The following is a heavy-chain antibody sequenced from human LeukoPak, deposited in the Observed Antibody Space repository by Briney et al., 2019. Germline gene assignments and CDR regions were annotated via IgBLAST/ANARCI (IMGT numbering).Heavy chain of an antibody. J-gene: IGHJ3*02. D-gene: IGHD5-18*01. CDR1: GYTFTSYG. V-gene: IGHV1-18*04. CDR3: ARVTYSYGYEGAFDI. CDR2: ISAYNGNT. Sequence: ASVKVSRKASGYTFTSYGISWVRQAPGQGLEWMGWISAYNGNTNYAQKLQGRVTMTTDTSTSTAYMELRSLRSDDTAVYYCARVTYSYGYEGAFDIWGQGTMVTVSS.